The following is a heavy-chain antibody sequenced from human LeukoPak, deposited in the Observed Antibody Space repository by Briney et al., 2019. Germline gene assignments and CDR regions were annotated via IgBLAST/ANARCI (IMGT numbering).Heavy chain of an antibody. V-gene: IGHV3-21*04. J-gene: IGHJ3*01. CDR3: AKIYDGSGLDAFDV. CDR1: GFIFNNYP. Sequence: GGSLRLSCAASGFIFNNYPMNWVRQAPGKGLEWVSSISSTSALIYYADSVKGRFTISRDNSKNTLYLQMNTLRAEDTAVYYCAKIYDGSGLDAFDVWGQGTMVTVSS. CDR2: ISSTSALI. D-gene: IGHD3-22*01.